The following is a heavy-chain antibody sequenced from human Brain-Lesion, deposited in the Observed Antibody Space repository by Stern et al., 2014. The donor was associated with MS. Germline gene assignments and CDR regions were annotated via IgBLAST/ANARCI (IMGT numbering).Heavy chain of an antibody. V-gene: IGHV4-4*02. Sequence: DQLVESGPGLVKPSGTLSLTCAVSGGSISSSNWWSWVRQSPGKGLEWIGESDHSGSTIYNPSLKSRVTVSVDKSKNRFSLNLRSGTAADTAVYFCARFPASRPHVFDSWGQGTLVTVSS. CDR1: GGSISSSNW. D-gene: IGHD6-13*01. CDR2: SDHSGST. CDR3: ARFPASRPHVFDS. J-gene: IGHJ4*02.